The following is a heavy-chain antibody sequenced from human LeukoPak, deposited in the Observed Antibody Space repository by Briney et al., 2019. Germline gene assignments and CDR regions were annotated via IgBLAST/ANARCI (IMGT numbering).Heavy chain of an antibody. V-gene: IGHV1-24*01. CDR3: ATEEYSNSGGAFDI. Sequence: ASVKVSCKVSGYTLTELSMHWVRQAPGKGLEWMGGFDPEDGETIYAQKFQGRVTMTEDTSTDTAYVELSSLRSEDTAVYYCATEEYSNSGGAFDIWGQGTMVTVSS. J-gene: IGHJ3*02. D-gene: IGHD6-6*01. CDR2: FDPEDGET. CDR1: GYTLTELS.